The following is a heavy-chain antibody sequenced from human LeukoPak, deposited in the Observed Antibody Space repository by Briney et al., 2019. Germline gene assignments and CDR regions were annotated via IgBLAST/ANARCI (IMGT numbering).Heavy chain of an antibody. CDR2: ISSSGSTI. CDR1: GFTFSSYE. V-gene: IGHV3-48*03. CDR3: ARDSYNSGSPLKY. D-gene: IGHD3-10*01. Sequence: GGSLRLSCAASGFTFSSYEMNWVRQAPGKGLEWVLYISSSGSTIYYADSAKGRFTISRDNAKNSLYLQMNSLRAEDTAVYYCARDSYNSGSPLKYWGQGTLVTVSS. J-gene: IGHJ4*02.